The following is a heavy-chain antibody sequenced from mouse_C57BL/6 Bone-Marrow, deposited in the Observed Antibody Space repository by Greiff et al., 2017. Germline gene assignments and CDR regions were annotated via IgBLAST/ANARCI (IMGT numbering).Heavy chain of an antibody. V-gene: IGHV5-2*01. CDR1: EYEFPSHD. Sequence: EVKLMESGGGLVQPGESLKLSCESNEYEFPSHDMSWVRKTPEKRLELVAAINSDGGSTYYPDTMERRFIISRDNTKKTLYLQMSSLRSEDTALYYCARHLALYYEYFHWYFDVWGTGTTVTVSS. CDR2: INSDGGST. D-gene: IGHD2-4*01. CDR3: ARHLALYYEYFHWYFDV. J-gene: IGHJ1*03.